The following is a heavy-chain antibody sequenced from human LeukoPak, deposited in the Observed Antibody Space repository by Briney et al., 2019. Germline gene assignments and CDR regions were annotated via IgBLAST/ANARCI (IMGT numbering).Heavy chain of an antibody. CDR3: AKGSSSSRPYYFDY. J-gene: IGHJ4*02. CDR2: ITDSGGDT. D-gene: IGHD6-6*01. Sequence: GGSLRLSCAASGFSFSRYAMSWVRKAPGKGLDWVSAITDSGGDTYHADSVKGRFTFSRDNSKNTLFLQMNSLRVEDTAVYYCAKGSSSSRPYYFDYWGQGTLVTVSS. V-gene: IGHV3-23*01. CDR1: GFSFSRYA.